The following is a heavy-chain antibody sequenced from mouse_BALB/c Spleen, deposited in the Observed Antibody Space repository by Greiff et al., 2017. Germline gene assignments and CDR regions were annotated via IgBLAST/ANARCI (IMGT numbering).Heavy chain of an antibody. CDR2: IYPGDGDT. CDR1: GYAFSSSW. CDR3: ARKAYYGNYDWYFDV. Sequence: QVQLKESGPELVKPGASVKISCKASGYAFSSSWMNWVKQRPGQGLEWIGRIYPGDGDTNYNGKFKGKATLTADKSSSTAYMQLSSLTSVDSAVYFCARKAYYGNYDWYFDVWGAGTTVTVSS. V-gene: IGHV1-82*01. D-gene: IGHD2-10*01. J-gene: IGHJ1*01.